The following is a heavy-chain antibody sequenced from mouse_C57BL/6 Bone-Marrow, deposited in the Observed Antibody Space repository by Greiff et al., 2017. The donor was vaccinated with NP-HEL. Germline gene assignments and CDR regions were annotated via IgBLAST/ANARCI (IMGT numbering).Heavy chain of an antibody. CDR3: ARRGYYAMDY. CDR2: ISSGGSYT. CDR1: GFTFSSYG. Sequence: EVQLVESGGDLVKPGGSLKLSCAASGFTFSSYGMSWVRQTPDKRLEWVATISSGGSYTYYPDSVKGRFTISRDNAKNTLYLQMSSLKSDDTAMYYCARRGYYAMDYWGQGTSVTVSS. V-gene: IGHV5-6*01. J-gene: IGHJ4*01.